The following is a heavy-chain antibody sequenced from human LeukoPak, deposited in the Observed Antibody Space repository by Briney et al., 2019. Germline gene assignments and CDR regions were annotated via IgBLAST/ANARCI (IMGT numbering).Heavy chain of an antibody. Sequence: GGSLRLSCAASGFTFSSYAMHWVRQAPGKGLEWVAVISNDGSNKYYADSVKGRFTISRDNSKNTLYLQMNSLRAEDTAVYYCARDPVLRYFGLKYYFDYWGQGTLVTVSS. CDR2: ISNDGSNK. J-gene: IGHJ4*02. V-gene: IGHV3-30*04. CDR1: GFTFSSYA. CDR3: ARDPVLRYFGLKYYFDY. D-gene: IGHD3-9*01.